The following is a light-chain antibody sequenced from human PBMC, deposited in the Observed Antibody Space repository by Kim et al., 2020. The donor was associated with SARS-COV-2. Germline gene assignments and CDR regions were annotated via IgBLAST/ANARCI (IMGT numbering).Light chain of an antibody. CDR1: STNIGSDY. Sequence: GHRVTISCAGSSTNIGSDYAYGDQQLPGTAPKVLIYRNNQRPSGVPDRFSGSKSDTSASLAISGLRSEDEGDYYCASWDDSLSGLVFGGGTQLTVL. V-gene: IGLV1-47*01. J-gene: IGLJ2*01. CDR2: RNN. CDR3: ASWDDSLSGLV.